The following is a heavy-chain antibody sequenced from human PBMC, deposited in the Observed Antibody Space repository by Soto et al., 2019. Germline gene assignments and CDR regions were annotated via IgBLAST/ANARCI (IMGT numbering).Heavy chain of an antibody. D-gene: IGHD3-10*01. CDR1: GGSISSGGYY. Sequence: SETLSLTCTVSGGSISSGGYYWSWIRQHPGKGLEWIGYIYYSGSTYYNPSLKSRVTISVDTSKNQFSLKLSSVTAADTAVYYCAKTAPITMVRGVISPLYYYYGMDVWGQGTTVTVSS. CDR3: AKTAPITMVRGVISPLYYYYGMDV. CDR2: IYYSGST. V-gene: IGHV4-31*03. J-gene: IGHJ6*02.